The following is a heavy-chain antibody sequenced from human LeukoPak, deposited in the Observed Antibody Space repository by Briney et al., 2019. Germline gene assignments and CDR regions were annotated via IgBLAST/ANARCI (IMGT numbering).Heavy chain of an antibody. CDR2: IYHSGST. J-gene: IGHJ1*01. CDR3: ARVHYYDSSGYHRVGYFQH. Sequence: SETLSLTCSVSGDSISRSGYYWGWIRQPPGKGLEWIGSIYHSGSTYYNPSLKSRVTISVDTSKNQFSLKLSSATAADTAVYYCARVHYYDSSGYHRVGYFQHWGQGTLVTVSS. D-gene: IGHD3-22*01. V-gene: IGHV4-38-2*02. CDR1: GDSISRSGYY.